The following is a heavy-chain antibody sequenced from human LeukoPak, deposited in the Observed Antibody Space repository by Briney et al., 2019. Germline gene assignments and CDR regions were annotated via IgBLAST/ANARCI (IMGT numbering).Heavy chain of an antibody. CDR2: ITTSGGTI. D-gene: IGHD1-26*01. CDR3: ARRIVGAFPFDY. V-gene: IGHV3-48*02. J-gene: IGHJ4*02. Sequence: GGSLRLSCAASGFTFSSYNMNWVRQAPGKGLVWISYITTSGGTIYYADSVKGRFTISRDNAKNSLYLQMNSLRDEDTAVYYCARRIVGAFPFDYWGQGTLVTVSS. CDR1: GFTFSSYN.